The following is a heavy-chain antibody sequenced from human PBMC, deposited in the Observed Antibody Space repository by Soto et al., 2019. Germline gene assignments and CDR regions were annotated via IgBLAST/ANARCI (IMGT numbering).Heavy chain of an antibody. J-gene: IGHJ4*02. CDR3: AIVAVRTIFGVVTDLYYFDY. CDR2: IYSGGST. V-gene: IGHV3-53*01. Sequence: GGSLRLSCAASGFTVSSNYMSWVRQAPGKGLEWVSVIYSGGSTYYADSVKGRFTISRDDSKNTLYLQMNSLRAEDTAVYYCAIVAVRTIFGVVTDLYYFDYWGQGTLVTVSS. CDR1: GFTVSSNY. D-gene: IGHD3-3*01.